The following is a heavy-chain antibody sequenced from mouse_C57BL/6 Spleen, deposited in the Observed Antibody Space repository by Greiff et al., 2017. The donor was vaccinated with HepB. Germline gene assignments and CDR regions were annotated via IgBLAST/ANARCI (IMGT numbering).Heavy chain of an antibody. CDR2: IYPSDSET. V-gene: IGHV1-61*01. Sequence: QVQLQQPGAELVRPESSVKLSCKASGYTFTSYWMDWVKQRPGQGLEWIGTIYPSDSETHYNQKFKDKATLTVDKSSSTAYMQLSSLTSEDSAVYYCARPIYYYGSRYFDYWGQGTTLTVSS. D-gene: IGHD1-1*01. J-gene: IGHJ2*01. CDR3: ARPIYYYGSRYFDY. CDR1: GYTFTSYW.